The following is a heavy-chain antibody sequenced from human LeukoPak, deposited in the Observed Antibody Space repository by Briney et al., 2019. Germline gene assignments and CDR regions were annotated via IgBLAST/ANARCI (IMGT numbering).Heavy chain of an antibody. J-gene: IGHJ4*02. Sequence: GGSLRLSCAASGFTFSSYSMNWVRQAPGKGLEWVSYISSSSSTIYYADSVKGRFTISRDNAKNSLYLQMNSLRAEDTAVYYCARVRYFFYFDYWGQGTLVTVSS. CDR3: ARVRYFFYFDY. V-gene: IGHV3-48*04. CDR1: GFTFSSYS. D-gene: IGHD3-9*01. CDR2: ISSSSSTI.